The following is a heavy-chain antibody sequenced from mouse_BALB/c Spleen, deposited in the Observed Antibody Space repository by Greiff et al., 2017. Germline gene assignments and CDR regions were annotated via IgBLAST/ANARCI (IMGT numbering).Heavy chain of an antibody. D-gene: IGHD2-14*01. CDR3: TRSVRRDFDY. J-gene: IGHJ2*01. CDR1: GYTFTRYY. CDR2: INPSNGGT. Sequence: VKLMESGAELVKPGASVKLSCKASGYTFTRYYMYWVKQRPGQGLEWIGEINPSNGGTNFNEKFKSKATLTVDKSSSTAYMQLSSLTSEDSAVYYCTRSVRRDFDYWGQGTTLTVSS. V-gene: IGHV1S81*02.